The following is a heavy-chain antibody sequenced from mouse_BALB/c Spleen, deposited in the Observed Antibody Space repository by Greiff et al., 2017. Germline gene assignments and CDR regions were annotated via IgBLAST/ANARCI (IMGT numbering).Heavy chain of an antibody. J-gene: IGHJ3*01. Sequence: QVQLQQPGAELVKPGASVKLSCKASGYTFTSYWMHWVKQRPGQGLEWIGEINPSNGRTNYNEKFKSKATLTVDKSSSTAYMQRSSLTSEDSAVYYCARSSGYYGYWGQGTLVTVSA. CDR2: INPSNGRT. D-gene: IGHD1-1*01. CDR1: GYTFTSYW. V-gene: IGHV1S81*02. CDR3: ARSSGYYGY.